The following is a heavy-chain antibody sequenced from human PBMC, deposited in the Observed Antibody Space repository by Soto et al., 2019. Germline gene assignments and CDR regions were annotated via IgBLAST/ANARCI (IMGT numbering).Heavy chain of an antibody. CDR1: GGSISSSSFH. D-gene: IGHD3-9*01. J-gene: IGHJ4*02. CDR3: ATLTKYDILTGFYPC. CDR2: IYYSGST. Sequence: SETLSLTCTVSGGSISSSSFHWGWIRQPPGKGLEWIGSIYYSGSTYYSPSLKSRVTISVDTSKNQFSLKLSSVTAADTAVYYCATLTKYDILTGFYPCWGQGTLVT. V-gene: IGHV4-39*01.